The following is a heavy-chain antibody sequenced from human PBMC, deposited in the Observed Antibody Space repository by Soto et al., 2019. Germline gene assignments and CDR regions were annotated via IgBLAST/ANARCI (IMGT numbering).Heavy chain of an antibody. CDR1: GGTFSRYS. CDR2: IIPIFGIP. D-gene: IGHD2-2*01. Sequence: QVQLVQSGAEVKKPGSSVKVSCKASGGTFSRYSITWVRQAPGHGLEWIGRIIPIFGIPSYAQKFQGRVTITGDESTSPAYVGMSSLRSDDTAVYYCAREDRDRETGLVPAAIDGMDVWGQGNTVTVSS. CDR3: AREDRDRETGLVPAAIDGMDV. J-gene: IGHJ6*02. V-gene: IGHV1-69*08.